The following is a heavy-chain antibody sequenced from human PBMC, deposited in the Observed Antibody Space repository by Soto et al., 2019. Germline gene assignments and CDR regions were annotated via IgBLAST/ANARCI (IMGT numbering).Heavy chain of an antibody. CDR3: ARDSEGIFSH. Sequence: EVPLVESGGGLVQPGGSLRLSCAAAGFTVSSNYMSWVRQAPGKGLEWVSVIYSGGSTYYADSVKGRFTISRDNSKNTLYLQMNSLRAEDTAVYYCARDSEGIFSHWGQGTLVTVSS. D-gene: IGHD2-15*01. V-gene: IGHV3-66*01. CDR2: IYSGGST. J-gene: IGHJ4*02. CDR1: GFTVSSNY.